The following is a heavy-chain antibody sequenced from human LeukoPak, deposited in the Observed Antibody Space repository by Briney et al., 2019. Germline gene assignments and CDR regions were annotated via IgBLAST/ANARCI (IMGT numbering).Heavy chain of an antibody. D-gene: IGHD3-3*01. Sequence: GTSLRLSCAVSGFTMKNFGMHWVRQAPGKGLEWVAVIWYDGSQRHYIDSVKGRFAISRENSMNTLSLEMNGLRVEDTAVYYCVRVADMNYNFENSFYFDSWGQGALVIVSS. J-gene: IGHJ4*02. CDR2: IWYDGSQR. CDR1: GFTMKNFG. V-gene: IGHV3-33*01. CDR3: VRVADMNYNFENSFYFDS.